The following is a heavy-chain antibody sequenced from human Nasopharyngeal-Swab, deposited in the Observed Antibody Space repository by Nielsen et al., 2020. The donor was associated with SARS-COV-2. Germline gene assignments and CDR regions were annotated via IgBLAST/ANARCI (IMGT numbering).Heavy chain of an antibody. J-gene: IGHJ5*02. Sequence: SLKISCAASGFTFSSYAMHWVRQAPGKGLERVAVISYDGSNKYYADSVKGRFTISRDNSKNTLYLQMNSLRAEDTAVYYCASALVWFGEIWFDPWGQGTLVTVSS. CDR2: ISYDGSNK. CDR1: GFTFSSYA. CDR3: ASALVWFGEIWFDP. V-gene: IGHV3-30-3*01. D-gene: IGHD3-10*01.